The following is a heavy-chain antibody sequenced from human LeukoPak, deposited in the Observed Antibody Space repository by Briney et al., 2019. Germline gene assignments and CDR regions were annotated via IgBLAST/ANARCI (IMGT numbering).Heavy chain of an antibody. CDR3: ARGKYIDSGSYNVFDS. D-gene: IGHD3-10*01. V-gene: IGHV4-39*07. J-gene: IGHJ4*02. CDR2: FFYTGST. Sequence: SETLSLTCTVSDGSISSATYYWGWIRQPPNKGLDWIGSFFYTGSTYYSPSLKSRVTISVGTSENQVSLKLSSVTAADRAVYYCARGKYIDSGSYNVFDSWGQGILVTVSS. CDR1: DGSISSATYY.